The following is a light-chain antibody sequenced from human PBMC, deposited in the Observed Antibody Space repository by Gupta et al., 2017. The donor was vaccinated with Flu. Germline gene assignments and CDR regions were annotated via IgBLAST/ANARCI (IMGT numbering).Light chain of an antibody. Sequence: VTLSLDTGESAALTCWASQSVERMYLAWYQQKPGRAPRLLIYAASTRATGIPDRFSGSWSGTAFILTISRLEPEDFAIYYCQQEGSLLWTFGQGTKVEI. J-gene: IGKJ1*01. CDR1: QSVERMY. V-gene: IGKV3-20*01. CDR2: AAS. CDR3: QQEGSLLWT.